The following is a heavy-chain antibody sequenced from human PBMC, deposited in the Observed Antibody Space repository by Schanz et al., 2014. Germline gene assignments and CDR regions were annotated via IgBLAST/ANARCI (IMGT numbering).Heavy chain of an antibody. CDR2: IYYSGST. D-gene: IGHD2-2*01. Sequence: QVQLQESGPGLVKPSETLSLTCTVSGDSISGSYWSWIRQPPGKGLEWIGYIYYSGSTYYNASLKTRVTISVDTSKNQSALKLNSVSAAHTAVYYCAKGRLVPAAPEFDSWGQGILVTVSS. CDR1: GDSISGSY. V-gene: IGHV4-59*01. J-gene: IGHJ4*02. CDR3: AKGRLVPAAPEFDS.